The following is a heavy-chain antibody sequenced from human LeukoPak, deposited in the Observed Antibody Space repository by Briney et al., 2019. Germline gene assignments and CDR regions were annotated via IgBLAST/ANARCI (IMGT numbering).Heavy chain of an antibody. V-gene: IGHV3-23*01. D-gene: IGHD6-13*01. Sequence: PGGSLRLSCAASGFTFSSYAMHWVRQAPGKGLEWVSGISGSGATTYYADSVKGRFTISRDNSKNTLYLQMNSLRAEDTAVYYCAKDRRYISTWSDAFDIWGQGTMVTVSS. CDR3: AKDRRYISTWSDAFDI. J-gene: IGHJ3*02. CDR1: GFTFSSYA. CDR2: ISGSGATT.